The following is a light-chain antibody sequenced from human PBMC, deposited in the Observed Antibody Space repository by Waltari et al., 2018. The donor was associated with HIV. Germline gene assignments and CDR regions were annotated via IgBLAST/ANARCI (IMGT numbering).Light chain of an antibody. CDR3: QQHYILRST. Sequence: DIVMTQSPDSLAVSLGARATFNSTSSRSIFYNRNYLAWYQQKPGQPPKVLIYWASTRAFGVPDRFSGSGSGTDFTLTISRVQADDVATYYCQQHYILRSTFGGGTKIEI. CDR1: RSIFYNRNY. CDR2: WAS. J-gene: IGKJ4*01. V-gene: IGKV4-1*01.